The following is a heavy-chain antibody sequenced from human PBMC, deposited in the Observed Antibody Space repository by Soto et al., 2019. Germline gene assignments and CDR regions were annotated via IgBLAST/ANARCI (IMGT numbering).Heavy chain of an antibody. V-gene: IGHV3-13*01. Sequence: EVQLVESGGGLVQPGGSLRLSCAASGFTFSSYDMHWVRQATGKGLEWVSAIGTAGDTYYPGSVKGRFTISRENAKNTLYLQMNSLRAEDTAVYYCARVKYSYGYGDAFDIWGQGTMVTVSS. CDR3: ARVKYSYGYGDAFDI. J-gene: IGHJ3*02. D-gene: IGHD5-18*01. CDR2: IGTAGDT. CDR1: GFTFSSYD.